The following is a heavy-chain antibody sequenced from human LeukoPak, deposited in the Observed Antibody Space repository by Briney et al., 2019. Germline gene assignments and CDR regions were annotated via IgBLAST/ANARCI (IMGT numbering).Heavy chain of an antibody. V-gene: IGHV4-59*01. Sequence: PSETLSLTCTVSGGSISSDYWSWIRQPPGKGLEWIGYIDYSGNTNYNPSLKSRVTISVGTSKNQLSLKLSSVTAADTAVYYCATSAGTIYTWFDPWGQGTLVTVSS. CDR2: IDYSGNT. J-gene: IGHJ5*02. D-gene: IGHD1-1*01. CDR3: ATSAGTIYTWFDP. CDR1: GGSISSDY.